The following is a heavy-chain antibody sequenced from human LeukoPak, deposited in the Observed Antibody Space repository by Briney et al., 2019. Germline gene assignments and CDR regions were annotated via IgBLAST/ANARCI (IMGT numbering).Heavy chain of an antibody. D-gene: IGHD3-22*01. CDR1: GFTSSSYA. CDR2: ISGRGGTT. Sequence: GGSLRLSCAASGFTSSSYAMSWVRQAPGKGLEWVSVISGRGGTTHYADSVKGRFTISRDNSKNTLSLQMNSLRAEDTAVYYCARDYYDSSGYYGVDYWGQGTLVTVSS. J-gene: IGHJ4*02. V-gene: IGHV3-23*01. CDR3: ARDYYDSSGYYGVDY.